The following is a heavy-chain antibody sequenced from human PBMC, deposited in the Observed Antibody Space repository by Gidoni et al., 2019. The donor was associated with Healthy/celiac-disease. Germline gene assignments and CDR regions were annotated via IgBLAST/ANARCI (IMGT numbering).Heavy chain of an antibody. D-gene: IGHD1-26*01. CDR3: AKCPGIVGATTFDY. CDR2: ISGSGGST. J-gene: IGHJ4*02. Sequence: EVQLLEAGGGLVQPGGSLRLSCAASGLTLSSYAMSWVIQAPGKGLEWVSAISGSGGSTYYADSVKGRFTISRDNAKNTLYLQMNSLRAEDTAVYYCAKCPGIVGATTFDYWGQGTLVTVSS. CDR1: GLTLSSYA. V-gene: IGHV3-23*01.